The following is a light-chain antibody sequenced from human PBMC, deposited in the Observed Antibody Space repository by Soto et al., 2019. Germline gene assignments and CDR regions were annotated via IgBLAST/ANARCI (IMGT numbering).Light chain of an antibody. CDR3: QQYGSSPTWT. Sequence: EIVMTQSPATLSVSPGERATLSRRASQSVSSNYLAWYQQKPGQAPRLLIYGASSRATGIPDRFSGSGSGTDFTLTISRLEPEDFAVYYCQQYGSSPTWTFGQGTEVDIK. CDR2: GAS. CDR1: QSVSSNY. J-gene: IGKJ1*01. V-gene: IGKV3-20*01.